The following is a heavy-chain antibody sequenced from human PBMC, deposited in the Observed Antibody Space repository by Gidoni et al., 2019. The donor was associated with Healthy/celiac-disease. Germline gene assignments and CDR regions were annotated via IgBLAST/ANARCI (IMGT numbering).Heavy chain of an antibody. D-gene: IGHD6-13*01. Sequence: QVQLQQWGAGLLQPSQTLSLPCAVYVGSFSGSYWRWIRQPPGKGLEWIGEINHSGSTNYNPSLKSRVTIAVETAKNQFSLKLSSVTAADTAVYYCARRTLYSSSWYGGNWFDPWGQGTQVTVSS. J-gene: IGHJ5*02. CDR1: VGSFSGSY. CDR2: INHSGST. V-gene: IGHV4-34*01. CDR3: ARRTLYSSSWYGGNWFDP.